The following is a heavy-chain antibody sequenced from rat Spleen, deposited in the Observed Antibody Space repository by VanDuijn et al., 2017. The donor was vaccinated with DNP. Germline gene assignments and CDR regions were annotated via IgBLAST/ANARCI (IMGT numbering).Heavy chain of an antibody. D-gene: IGHD1-6*01. CDR3: ARGILRLHAMDS. CDR2: ITSSGGRT. CDR1: GFTFNNYW. V-gene: IGHV5-31*01. Sequence: EVQLVEIGGGLVQPGRSLKLSCVASGFTFNNYWMTWIRQVPGKGLEWVASITSSGGRTYYPDSVKGRFTISRDNAKSTLYLQIDSLRYEDLATYYCARGILRLHAMDSWGQGTSVTVSS. J-gene: IGHJ4*01.